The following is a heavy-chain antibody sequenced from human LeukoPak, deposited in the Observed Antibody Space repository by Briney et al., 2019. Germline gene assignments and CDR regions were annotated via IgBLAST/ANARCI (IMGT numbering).Heavy chain of an antibody. V-gene: IGHV3-23*01. J-gene: IGHJ4*02. Sequence: GGSLRLSCAASGFIFNTCAMSWVRQAPGKGLEWVSTISGSGRSTDYADSVKGQFTISRDNSKNTLYLQMNSLRAEDTAVYYCARERYFDYWGQGTLVTVSS. CDR3: ARERYFDY. CDR2: ISGSGRST. CDR1: GFIFNTCA.